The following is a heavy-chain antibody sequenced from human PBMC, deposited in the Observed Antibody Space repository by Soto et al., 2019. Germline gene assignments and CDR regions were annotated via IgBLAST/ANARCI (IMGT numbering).Heavy chain of an antibody. CDR1: GDSMSRGDYY. Sequence: QVQLQESGPGLVKPSQTLSLSCTVSGDSMSRGDYYWSWIRLPPGKGLEWIGFVYPTGRTYYSPSLKGRVDISVETFKHQFSLKLNSVTAADTAVYYCARDPLYDYGDLSHVFDMWGQGTMVTVSS. J-gene: IGHJ3*02. CDR3: ARDPLYDYGDLSHVFDM. D-gene: IGHD4-17*01. V-gene: IGHV4-30-4*01. CDR2: VYPTGRT.